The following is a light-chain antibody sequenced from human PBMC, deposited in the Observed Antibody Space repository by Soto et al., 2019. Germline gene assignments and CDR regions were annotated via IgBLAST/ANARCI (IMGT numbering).Light chain of an antibody. Sequence: EIVMTQSPGTLSVSTGERATLSCRASQSVSSNLAWYQQKPGQAPRLLISDASTRATGIPARFSGSGSGTEFTLTVSSLQSEDFAVYYCQQYIKWPITFGQGTRLEI. CDR3: QQYIKWPIT. J-gene: IGKJ5*01. V-gene: IGKV3-15*01. CDR1: QSVSSN. CDR2: DAS.